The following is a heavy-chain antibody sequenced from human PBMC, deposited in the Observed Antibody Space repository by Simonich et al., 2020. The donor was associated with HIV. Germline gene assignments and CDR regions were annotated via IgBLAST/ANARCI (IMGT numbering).Heavy chain of an antibody. D-gene: IGHD2-2*01. Sequence: QVQLQQWGAGLLKPSETLSLTCAVYGGSFSGYYWSWIRQPPGKGLEWIGEINHSESTNYNPSLTSRVTISVDTSKNQFSLKLSSVTAADTAVYYCARGFYQRLYYFDYWGQGTLVTVSS. CDR3: ARGFYQRLYYFDY. V-gene: IGHV4-34*01. J-gene: IGHJ4*02. CDR1: GGSFSGYY. CDR2: INHSEST.